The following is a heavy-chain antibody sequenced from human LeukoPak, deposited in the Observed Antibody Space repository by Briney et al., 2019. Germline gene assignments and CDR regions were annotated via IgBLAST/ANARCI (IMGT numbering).Heavy chain of an antibody. CDR1: GFTFSSYS. V-gene: IGHV3-48*01. CDR3: ARDLGPHMVATILYFDY. J-gene: IGHJ4*02. D-gene: IGHD5-12*01. CDR2: ISSSSSTI. Sequence: GGSLRLSCAASGFTFSSYSMNWVRQAPGKGLEWVSYISSSSSTIYYADSVKGRFTISRDNAKNSLYLQMNSLRAEDTAVYYCARDLGPHMVATILYFDYWGQGTLVTVSS.